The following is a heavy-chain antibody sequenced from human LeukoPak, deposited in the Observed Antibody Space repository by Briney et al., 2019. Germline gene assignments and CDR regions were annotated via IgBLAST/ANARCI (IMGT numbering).Heavy chain of an antibody. Sequence: SVKVSCKASGGTFSSYATSWVRQAPGQGLEWMGGIIPIFGTANYAQKFQGRVTITADESTSTAYMELSSLRSEDTAMYYCARQVVDSGSYSRPRVDDAFDIWGQGTMVTVSS. D-gene: IGHD1-26*01. CDR3: ARQVVDSGSYSRPRVDDAFDI. CDR2: IIPIFGTA. J-gene: IGHJ3*02. CDR1: GGTFSSYA. V-gene: IGHV1-69*13.